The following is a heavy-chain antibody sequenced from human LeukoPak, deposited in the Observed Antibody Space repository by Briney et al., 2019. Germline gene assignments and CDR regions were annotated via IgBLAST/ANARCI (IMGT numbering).Heavy chain of an antibody. J-gene: IGHJ4*02. CDR3: AKDRVPNSSGWYGFDY. CDR1: GFTFSSYG. Sequence: GGSLRLSCAASGFTFSSYGMHWVRQAPGKGLELVAVISYDGSNKYYADSVKGRFTISRDDSKNTLYLQMNSLRAEDTAVYYCAKDRVPNSSGWYGFDYWGQGTLVTVSS. CDR2: ISYDGSNK. D-gene: IGHD6-19*01. V-gene: IGHV3-30*18.